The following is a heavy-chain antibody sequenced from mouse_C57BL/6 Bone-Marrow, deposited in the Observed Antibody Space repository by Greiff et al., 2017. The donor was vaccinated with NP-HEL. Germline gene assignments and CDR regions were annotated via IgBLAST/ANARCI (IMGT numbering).Heavy chain of an antibody. D-gene: IGHD2-3*01. J-gene: IGHJ3*01. CDR3: ARDDGYLFAY. V-gene: IGHV7-1*01. CDR2: SRNKANDYTT. Sequence: EVKLVESGGGLVQSGRSLRLSCATSGFTFSDFYMEWVRQAPGKGLEWIAASRNKANDYTTEYSASVKGRFIVSRDTSQSILYLQMNDLRAEDTAIYYCARDDGYLFAYWGQGTLVTVSA. CDR1: GFTFSDFY.